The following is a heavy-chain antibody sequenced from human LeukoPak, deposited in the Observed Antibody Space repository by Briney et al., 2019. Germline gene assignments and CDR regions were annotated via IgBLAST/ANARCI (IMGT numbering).Heavy chain of an antibody. CDR1: GGSFSGYY. Sequence: SETLSLTCAVYGGSFSGYYWSWIRQPPGKGLEWIGEINHSGSTNYNPSLKSRVTISVDTPKNQFSLKLSSVTAADTAVYYCARGWVVPASRGFDWFDPWGQGTLVTVSS. CDR3: ARGWVVPASRGFDWFDP. CDR2: INHSGST. J-gene: IGHJ5*02. V-gene: IGHV4-34*01. D-gene: IGHD2-2*01.